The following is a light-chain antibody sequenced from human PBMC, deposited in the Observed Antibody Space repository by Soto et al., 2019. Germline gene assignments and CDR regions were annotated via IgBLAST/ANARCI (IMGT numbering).Light chain of an antibody. CDR3: QQYGTSPWT. V-gene: IGKV3-20*01. CDR2: GTS. CDR1: QSVSSSF. J-gene: IGKJ1*01. Sequence: EIVLTQSPGTLSLSPGERATLSCRASQSVSSSFVAWFQQKPGQAPRLLIYGTSSRATGIPDRFSGSGSGTDFTLTINGLEPEDFAMYFCQQYGTSPWTFGQGTKV.